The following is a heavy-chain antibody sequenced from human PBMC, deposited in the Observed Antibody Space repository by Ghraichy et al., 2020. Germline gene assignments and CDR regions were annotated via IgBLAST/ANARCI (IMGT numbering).Heavy chain of an antibody. CDR1: GGSISSGGYY. CDR2: IYYSGST. J-gene: IGHJ4*02. V-gene: IGHV4-31*03. D-gene: IGHD5-18*01. Sequence: SETLSLTCTVSGGSISSGGYYWSWIRQHPGKGLEWIGYIYYSGSTYYNPSLKSRVTISVDTSKNQFSLKLSSVTAADTAVYYCARVLGLGGYSYGKGLYYFDYWGQGTLVTVSS. CDR3: ARVLGLGGYSYGKGLYYFDY.